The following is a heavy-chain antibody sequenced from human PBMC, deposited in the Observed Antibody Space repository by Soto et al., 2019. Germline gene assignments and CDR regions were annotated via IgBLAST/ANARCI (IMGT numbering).Heavy chain of an antibody. CDR3: ARSHNVDTAMDLYGMDV. CDR2: IIPIFGTA. V-gene: IGHV1-69*13. Sequence: SVKVSCTASGGTFSSYAISWVRQAPGQGLEWMGGIIPIFGTANYAQKFQGRVTITADESTSTAYMELSSLRSEDTAVYYCARSHNVDTAMDLYGMDVWGQGTTVTVSS. D-gene: IGHD5-18*01. J-gene: IGHJ6*02. CDR1: GGTFSSYA.